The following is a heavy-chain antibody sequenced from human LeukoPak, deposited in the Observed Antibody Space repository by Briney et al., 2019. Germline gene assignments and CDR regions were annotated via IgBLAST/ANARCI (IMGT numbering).Heavy chain of an antibody. CDR1: GFTFSNYA. Sequence: GGSLRLSCAACGFTFSNYAMRWVRQAPGGGLEWDSGISGRGDTTFHADSVKGRFTTSRDNSKNTLSLQMSGLRVEDSAVYFCAKDTSAWWYHRAYMNVWGTGTTVTVSS. CDR2: ISGRGDTT. V-gene: IGHV3-23*01. D-gene: IGHD2-15*01. J-gene: IGHJ6*03. CDR3: AKDTSAWWYHRAYMNV.